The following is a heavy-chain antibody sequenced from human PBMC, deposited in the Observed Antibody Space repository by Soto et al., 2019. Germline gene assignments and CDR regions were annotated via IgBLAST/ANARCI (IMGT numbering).Heavy chain of an antibody. V-gene: IGHV4-59*01. CDR1: GGSISSYY. CDR2: IYYSGST. D-gene: IGHD3-3*01. Sequence: PSETLSLTCTVSGGSISSYYWSWIRQPPGKGLEWIGYIYYSGSTNYNPSLKSRVTISVDTSKNQFSLKLSSVTAADTAVYYCARGGRLRFLEWSHYYGMDVWGQGTTVTVSS. CDR3: ARGGRLRFLEWSHYYGMDV. J-gene: IGHJ6*02.